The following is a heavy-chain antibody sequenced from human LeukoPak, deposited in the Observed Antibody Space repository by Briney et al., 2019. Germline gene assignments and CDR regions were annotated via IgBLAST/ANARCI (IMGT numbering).Heavy chain of an antibody. Sequence: GRSLRLSCAASGFTFSSYGMHWVRQAPGKGLEWVAVISYDGSNKYYADSVKGRFTISRDNSKNTLYLQMNSLRAEDTAVYYCAKDLRNYSLRYYGMDVWGQGTTVTVSS. J-gene: IGHJ6*02. CDR3: AKDLRNYSLRYYGMDV. D-gene: IGHD4-11*01. V-gene: IGHV3-30*18. CDR2: ISYDGSNK. CDR1: GFTFSSYG.